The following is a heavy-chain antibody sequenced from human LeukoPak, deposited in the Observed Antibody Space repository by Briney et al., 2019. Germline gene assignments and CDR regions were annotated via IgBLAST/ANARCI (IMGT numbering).Heavy chain of an antibody. CDR3: AREAYYDSSGPANDY. V-gene: IGHV1-46*01. CDR2: INPSGAST. J-gene: IGHJ4*02. CDR1: GYTFTSYY. Sequence: GASVKVSCKASGYTFTSYYMHWVRQAPGQGLEWMGIINPSGASTSYAQKFQGRVTMTRATSTSTVYMELSSLRSEDTAVYYCAREAYYDSSGPANDYWGQGTLVTVSS. D-gene: IGHD3-22*01.